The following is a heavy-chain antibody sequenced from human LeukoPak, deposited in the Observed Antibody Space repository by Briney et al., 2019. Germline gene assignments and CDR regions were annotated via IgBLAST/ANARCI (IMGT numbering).Heavy chain of an antibody. CDR2: IYYSGST. V-gene: IGHV4-61*08. J-gene: IGHJ6*02. Sequence: SETLSLTCTVSGGSISSGDYYWSWIRQPPGKGLEWIGYIYYSGSTNYNPSLKSRVTISVDTSKNQFSLKLSSVTAADTAVYYCARADSSSWYVSYYYGMDVWGQGTTVTVSS. CDR3: ARADSSSWYVSYYYGMDV. D-gene: IGHD6-13*01. CDR1: GGSISSGDYY.